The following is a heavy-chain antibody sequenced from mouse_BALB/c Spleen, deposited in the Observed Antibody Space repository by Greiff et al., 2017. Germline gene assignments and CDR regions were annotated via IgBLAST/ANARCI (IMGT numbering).Heavy chain of an antibody. Sequence: DVQLVESGGGLVQPGGSRKLSCAASGFTFSSFGMHWVRQAPEKGLEWVAYISSGSSTIYYADTVKGRFTISRDNPKNTLFLQMTSLRSEDTAMYYCARWGSYYGNYYAMDYWGQGTSVTVSS. J-gene: IGHJ4*01. CDR2: ISSGSSTI. V-gene: IGHV5-17*02. D-gene: IGHD2-10*01. CDR1: GFTFSSFG. CDR3: ARWGSYYGNYYAMDY.